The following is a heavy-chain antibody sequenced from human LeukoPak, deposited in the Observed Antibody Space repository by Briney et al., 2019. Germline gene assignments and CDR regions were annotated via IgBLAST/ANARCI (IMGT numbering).Heavy chain of an antibody. CDR3: AREGSRGHGSGYSWFDP. V-gene: IGHV1-46*01. CDR2: IDPSGGST. D-gene: IGHD3-22*01. CDR1: GYTFTSYY. J-gene: IGHJ5*02. Sequence: ASVKVSCKASGYTFTSYYMHWVRQAPGQGLERMGIIDPSGGSTDYAQNFQGRVTMTGDTSTSTVHMELISLRSEDTAVYYCAREGSRGHGSGYSWFDPWGQGTLVTVSS.